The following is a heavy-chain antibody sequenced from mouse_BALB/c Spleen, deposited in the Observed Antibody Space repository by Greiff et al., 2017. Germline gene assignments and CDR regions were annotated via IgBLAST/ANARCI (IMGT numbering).Heavy chain of an antibody. Sequence: EVQRVESGAELVRSGASVKLSCTASGFNIKDYYMHWVKQRPEQGLEWIGWIDPENGDTEYAPKFQGKATMTADTSSNTAYLQLSSLTSEDTAVYYCNAYGYDGRFAYWGQGTLVTVSA. D-gene: IGHD2-14*01. J-gene: IGHJ3*01. CDR3: NAYGYDGRFAY. V-gene: IGHV14-4*02. CDR1: GFNIKDYY. CDR2: IDPENGDT.